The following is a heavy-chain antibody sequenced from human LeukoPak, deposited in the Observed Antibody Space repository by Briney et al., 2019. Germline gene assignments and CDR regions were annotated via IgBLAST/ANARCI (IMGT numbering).Heavy chain of an antibody. CDR2: IYYSGST. CDR1: GGSISSGGYY. CDR3: ARAPYYYDSSGAPFQH. J-gene: IGHJ1*01. Sequence: SETLSLTCTVSGGSISSGGYYWSWIRQHPGKGLEWIGYIYYSGSTYYKPSLKSRVTISVDTSKNQFSLKLSSVTAADTAVYYCARAPYYYDSSGAPFQHWGQGTLVTVSS. D-gene: IGHD3-22*01. V-gene: IGHV4-31*03.